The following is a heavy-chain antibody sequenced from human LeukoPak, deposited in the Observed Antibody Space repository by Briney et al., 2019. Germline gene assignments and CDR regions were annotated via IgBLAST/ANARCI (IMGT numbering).Heavy chain of an antibody. Sequence: GGSLKISCKGSGYSFTTYWIGWVRQMPGKGLEWMGIIYPGDSDTRYSPSFQGQVTISADKSISTAYLQWSSLKASDTAMYYCARQVDRATFDYWGQGTLVTVSS. CDR1: GYSFTTYW. J-gene: IGHJ4*02. CDR2: IYPGDSDT. D-gene: IGHD1-26*01. CDR3: ARQVDRATFDY. V-gene: IGHV5-51*01.